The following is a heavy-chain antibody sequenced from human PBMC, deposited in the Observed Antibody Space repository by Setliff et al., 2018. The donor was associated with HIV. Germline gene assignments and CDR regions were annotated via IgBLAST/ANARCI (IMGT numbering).Heavy chain of an antibody. V-gene: IGHV4-61*09. CDR2: IYTSRST. D-gene: IGHD3-22*01. CDR1: GGSISSGSYY. Sequence: SETLSLTCTVSGGSISSGSYYWSWIRQPAGKGLVWIRHIYTSRSTNYNPSLKSRVTISVDTSKHQFSLKLSSVTAADTAVYYCARAPITMIVVVNYGMDVWGQGTTVTVSS. J-gene: IGHJ6*02. CDR3: ARAPITMIVVVNYGMDV.